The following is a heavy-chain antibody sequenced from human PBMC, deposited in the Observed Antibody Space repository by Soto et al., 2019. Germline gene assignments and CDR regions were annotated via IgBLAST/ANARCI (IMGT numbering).Heavy chain of an antibody. Sequence: EVQLVQSGAEVKKPGESLRISCKGSGYSFTSYWISWVRQMPGKGLEWMGRIDPSDSYTNYSPSFQGHVTISADKSISTAYLQWSSLKASDTTMYYCARWRGSSWLLDYWGQGTLVTVSS. CDR1: GYSFTSYW. CDR3: ARWRGSSWLLDY. V-gene: IGHV5-10-1*01. D-gene: IGHD6-13*01. CDR2: IDPSDSYT. J-gene: IGHJ4*02.